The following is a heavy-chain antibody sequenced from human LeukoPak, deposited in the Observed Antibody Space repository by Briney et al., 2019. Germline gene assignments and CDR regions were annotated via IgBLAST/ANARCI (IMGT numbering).Heavy chain of an antibody. CDR2: INPNSGGT. CDR1: VYTFTGYY. D-gene: IGHD1-7*01. CDR3: ARDLELAPHTLDY. J-gene: IGHJ4*02. Sequence: ASVKVSCKASVYTFTGYYMHWVRQAPGQGLEWMGWINPNSGGTNYAQKFQGRVTMTRDTSISTAYMELSRLRSDDTAVYYCARDLELAPHTLDYWGQGTLVTVSS. V-gene: IGHV1-2*02.